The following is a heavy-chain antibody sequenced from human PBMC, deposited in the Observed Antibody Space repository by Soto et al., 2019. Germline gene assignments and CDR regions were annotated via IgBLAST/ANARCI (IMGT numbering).Heavy chain of an antibody. CDR3: AKDLRIQLWAPDGY. J-gene: IGHJ4*02. Sequence: GGSLRLSCAASGFTFSSYGMHWVRQAPGKGLEWVAVISYDGSNKYYADSVKGRFTISRDNSKNTLYLQMNSLRAEDTAVYYCAKDLRIQLWAPDGYWGQGT. V-gene: IGHV3-30*18. CDR1: GFTFSSYG. D-gene: IGHD5-18*01. CDR2: ISYDGSNK.